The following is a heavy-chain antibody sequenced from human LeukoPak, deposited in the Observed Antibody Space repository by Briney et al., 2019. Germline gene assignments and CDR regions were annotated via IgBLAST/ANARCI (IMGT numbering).Heavy chain of an antibody. CDR2: ISSSGSDT. CDR3: AGQIGYCSSGTCYFDF. CDR1: GFTFSSYA. V-gene: IGHV3-23*01. J-gene: IGHJ4*02. D-gene: IGHD2-15*01. Sequence: PGGSLRLSCAASGFTFSSYAMSWVRRAPGKGLEWVSAISSSGSDTYHADSVKGRFTISRDKSKNTLYLQMNSLRAEDTAVYYCAGQIGYCSSGTCYFDFWGQGSLVTVSS.